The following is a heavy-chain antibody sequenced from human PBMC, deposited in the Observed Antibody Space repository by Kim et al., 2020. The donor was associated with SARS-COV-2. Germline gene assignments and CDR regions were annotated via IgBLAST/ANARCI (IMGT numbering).Heavy chain of an antibody. J-gene: IGHJ4*02. CDR3: AREGGEVPGTTTFDY. CDR1: GFILSTYD. Sequence: GGSLRLSCAASGFILSTYDMHWVRQAPGKGLEWVSVIWSHGSNKYYGDSVKGRFTISRDNSKNTLYLQMNSLRAEDTAVYYCAREGGEVPGTTTFDYWGQGTLVTVSS. CDR2: IWSHGSNK. V-gene: IGHV3-33*01. D-gene: IGHD1-7*01.